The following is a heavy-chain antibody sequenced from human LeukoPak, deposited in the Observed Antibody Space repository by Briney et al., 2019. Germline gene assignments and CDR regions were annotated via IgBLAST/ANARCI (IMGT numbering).Heavy chain of an antibody. D-gene: IGHD1-14*01. Sequence: GGSLRLSCTASGFTFNSYWMHWVRQAPGKGLVWVSRSNTDGSSTSYADSVKGRFTISRDNAKNTLYLQMNSLRAEDTAVYYCARDRKAFNWFDSWGQGTLVTVSS. CDR3: ARDRKAFNWFDS. V-gene: IGHV3-74*01. CDR1: GFTFNSYW. CDR2: SNTDGSST. J-gene: IGHJ5*01.